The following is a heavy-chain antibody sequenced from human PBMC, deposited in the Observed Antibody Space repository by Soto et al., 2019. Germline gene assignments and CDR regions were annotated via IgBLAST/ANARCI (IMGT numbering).Heavy chain of an antibody. V-gene: IGHV4-4*07. D-gene: IGHD3-22*01. CDR2: IYSSGST. CDR3: ARENYFFDTDGYYYVFDY. CDR1: VGSIRNYF. J-gene: IGHJ4*02. Sequence: ATLSLTCNVSVGSIRNYFWSWIRQPSGKGLEWIGRIYSSGSTNYNPSLKSRVTMSVDTSKKQLSLKLSSVTVADTAVYFCARENYFFDTDGYYYVFDYWGQGALVTVSS.